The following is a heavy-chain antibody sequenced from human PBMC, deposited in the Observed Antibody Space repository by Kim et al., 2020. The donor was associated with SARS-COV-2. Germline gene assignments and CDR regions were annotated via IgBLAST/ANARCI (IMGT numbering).Heavy chain of an antibody. D-gene: IGHD3-9*01. Sequence: ASVKVSCKASGYTFTGYYMHWVRQAPGQGLEWMGWINPNSGGTNYAQKFQGRVTMTRDTSISTAYMELSRLRSDDTAVYYCARVLRYFDWLWTAGMDVWGQGTTVTVSS. CDR1: GYTFTGYY. V-gene: IGHV1-2*02. CDR3: ARVLRYFDWLWTAGMDV. J-gene: IGHJ6*02. CDR2: INPNSGGT.